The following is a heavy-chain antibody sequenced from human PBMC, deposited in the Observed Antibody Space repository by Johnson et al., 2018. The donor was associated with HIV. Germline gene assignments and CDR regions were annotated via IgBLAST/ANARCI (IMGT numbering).Heavy chain of an antibody. J-gene: IGHJ3*02. CDR3: AKEKNGYHWTFDI. CDR1: GFTFDDYA. Sequence: QMQLVESGGGLVQPGRSLRLSCAASGFTFDDYAMHWVRQVPGKGLEWVSVIYSGGSKYYADSVKGRFTISRDNSKNTLYLQMNSLRAEDTAVYYCAKEKNGYHWTFDIWGQGTMVTVSS. CDR2: IYSGGSK. D-gene: IGHD5-24*01. V-gene: IGHV3-NL1*01.